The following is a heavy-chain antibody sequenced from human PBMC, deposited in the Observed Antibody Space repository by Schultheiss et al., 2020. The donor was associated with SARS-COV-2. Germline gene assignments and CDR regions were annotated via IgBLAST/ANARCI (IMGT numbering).Heavy chain of an antibody. CDR2: IWYDGSNK. J-gene: IGHJ4*02. Sequence: GESLKISCTASGFTFNNNGMHWVRQAPCKGLEWVAVIWYDGSNKYYADSVKGRFTISRDNSKNTLYLQMDSLRAEDTAVYYCARWGNSKILDHWGQGTLVTVSS. CDR3: ARWGNSKILDH. D-gene: IGHD3-16*01. CDR1: GFTFNNNG. V-gene: IGHV3-33*01.